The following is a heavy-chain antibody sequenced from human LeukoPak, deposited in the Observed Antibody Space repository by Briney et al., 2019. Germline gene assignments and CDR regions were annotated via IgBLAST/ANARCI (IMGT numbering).Heavy chain of an antibody. J-gene: IGHJ4*02. CDR2: IKQDGSEK. CDR1: GFTFSSYW. V-gene: IGHV3-7*01. CDR3: ARDFDWQVTGALGY. Sequence: GGSLRLSCAASGFTFSSYWMSWVRQAPGKGLEWVANIKQDGSEKYYVGSVKGRFTISRDNAKNSLYLQMNSLRAEDTAVYYCARDFDWQVTGALGYWGQGTLVTVSS. D-gene: IGHD3-9*01.